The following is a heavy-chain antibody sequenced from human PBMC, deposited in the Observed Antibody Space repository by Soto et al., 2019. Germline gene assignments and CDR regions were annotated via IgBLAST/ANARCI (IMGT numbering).Heavy chain of an antibody. J-gene: IGHJ4*02. CDR2: IWYDGSNK. CDR3: AHIVVAGLGYYFDY. Sequence: GGSLRLSCAASGFTFSSFGMHWVRQAPGKGLEWVAVIWYDGSNKYYADSVKGRFTISRDNSKNTLYLQMSNMDPVDTARYYCAHIVVAGLGYYFDYWGQGTLVTVSS. CDR1: GFTFSSFG. D-gene: IGHD6-19*01. V-gene: IGHV3-30*02.